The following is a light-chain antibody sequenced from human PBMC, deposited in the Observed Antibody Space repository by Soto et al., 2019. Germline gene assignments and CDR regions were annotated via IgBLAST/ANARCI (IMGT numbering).Light chain of an antibody. CDR3: QQYNNRPPWT. V-gene: IGKV3-15*01. Sequence: PAAQCGPSEIRATLSCRASQSIGDTLAWYQQKPGQAPRLLIHGASSRVTGFPARFSGSGSGTEFSLTITSLQSEDFALYYCQQYNNRPPWTFGQGTKVDI. CDR2: GAS. J-gene: IGKJ1*01. CDR1: QSIGDT.